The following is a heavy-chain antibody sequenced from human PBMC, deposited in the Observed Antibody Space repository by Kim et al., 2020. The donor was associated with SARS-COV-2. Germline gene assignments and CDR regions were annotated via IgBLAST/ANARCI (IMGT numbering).Heavy chain of an antibody. CDR3: AADRVVPAATSFYYYYCMDV. D-gene: IGHD2-2*01. V-gene: IGHV1-58*02. J-gene: IGHJ6*02. CDR2: IVVGSGNT. CDR1: GFTFTSSA. Sequence: SVKVSCKASGFTFTSSAMQWVRQARGQRLEWIGWIVVGSGNTNYAQKFQERVTITRDMSTSTAYKELSSLRSEDTAVYYCAADRVVPAATSFYYYYCMDVWGQGTTVTVSS.